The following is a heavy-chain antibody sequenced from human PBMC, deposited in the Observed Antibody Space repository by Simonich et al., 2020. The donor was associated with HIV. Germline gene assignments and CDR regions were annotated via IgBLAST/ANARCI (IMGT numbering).Heavy chain of an antibody. CDR1: GGSISSSSYY. V-gene: IGHV4-39*01. Sequence: QLQLQESGPGLVKPSETLSLTCTVSGGSISSSSYYWDWFRQPPGKGLEWIGSIYYRGSNYYNPSLKSRVTISVDTSKNQFSLKLSSVTAADTAVYYCAKVGATTAIIDYWGQGTLVTVSS. J-gene: IGHJ4*02. CDR3: AKVGATTAIIDY. D-gene: IGHD1-26*01. CDR2: IYYRGSN.